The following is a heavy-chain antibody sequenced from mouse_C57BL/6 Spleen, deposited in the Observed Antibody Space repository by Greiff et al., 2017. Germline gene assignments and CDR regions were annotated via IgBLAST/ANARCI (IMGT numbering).Heavy chain of an antibody. J-gene: IGHJ4*01. D-gene: IGHD2-10*01. V-gene: IGHV1-64*01. CDR1: GYTFTSYW. Sequence: VQLQQPGAELVKPGASVKLSCKASGYTFTSYWMHWVKQRPGQGLEWIGMIHPNSGSTNYNEKFKSKATLTVDKSSSTAYMQLSSLTSEDSAVYYCARSGAYYGNYRNYAMDYWGQGTSVTVSS. CDR2: IHPNSGST. CDR3: ARSGAYYGNYRNYAMDY.